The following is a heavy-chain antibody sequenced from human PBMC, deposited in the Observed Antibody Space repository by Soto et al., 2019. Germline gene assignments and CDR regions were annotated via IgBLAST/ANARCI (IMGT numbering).Heavy chain of an antibody. CDR1: GYSVTSSDYY. CDR3: APLSVSLSGPYGIHV. J-gene: IGHJ6*02. D-gene: IGHD2-15*01. V-gene: IGHV4-39*01. Sequence: SATLSLTCSVSGYSVTSSDYYWAWIRQPPGTGLEWIGSMFYRGLTYYNPSLKIRVTLSVDTSKNQFSVRLNSVTAADTAVYYCAPLSVSLSGPYGIHVWGQGTTVTVSS. CDR2: MFYRGLT.